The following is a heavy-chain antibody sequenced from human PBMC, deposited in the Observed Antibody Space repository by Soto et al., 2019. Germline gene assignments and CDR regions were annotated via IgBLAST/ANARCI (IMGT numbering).Heavy chain of an antibody. D-gene: IGHD6-19*01. CDR1: GFTFSSYG. CDR3: ARGSSLYRAVAGTGWGY. J-gene: IGHJ4*02. V-gene: IGHV3-33*01. Sequence: PGGSLRLSCAASGFTFSSYGMHWVRQAPGKGLEWVAVIWYDGSNKYYADSVKGRFTISRDNSKNTLYLQMNSLRAEDTAVYYCARGSSLYRAVAGTGWGYWGQGTLVTVSS. CDR2: IWYDGSNK.